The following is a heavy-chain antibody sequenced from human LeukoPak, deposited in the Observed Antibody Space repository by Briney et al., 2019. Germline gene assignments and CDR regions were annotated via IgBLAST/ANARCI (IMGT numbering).Heavy chain of an antibody. Sequence: SGGSLTLSCAASGFTFSGYAMTWVRQAPGKGLEWVSAISGGGGSTYYADSVKGRFTISRDNTKNTQYVQILRMRADDTAVYYCAKVSNGNYAGHAFDTWGQGTMVTVSS. CDR2: ISGGGGST. CDR1: GFTFSGYA. CDR3: AKVSNGNYAGHAFDT. J-gene: IGHJ3*02. V-gene: IGHV3-23*01. D-gene: IGHD4-23*01.